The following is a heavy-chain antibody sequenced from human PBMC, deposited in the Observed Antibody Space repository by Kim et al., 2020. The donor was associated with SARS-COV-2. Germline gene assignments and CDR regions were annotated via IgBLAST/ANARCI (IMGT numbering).Heavy chain of an antibody. Sequence: SETLSITCTVSGGSISSYYWSWIRQPPGKGLEWIGYIYYSGSTNYNPSLKSRVTISVDTSKNQFSLKLSSVTAADTAVYYCARRRTQGAAAGTNYYYMDVWGKGTTVTVSS. CDR2: IYYSGST. J-gene: IGHJ6*03. CDR3: ARRRTQGAAAGTNYYYMDV. V-gene: IGHV4-59*01. D-gene: IGHD6-13*01. CDR1: GGSISSYY.